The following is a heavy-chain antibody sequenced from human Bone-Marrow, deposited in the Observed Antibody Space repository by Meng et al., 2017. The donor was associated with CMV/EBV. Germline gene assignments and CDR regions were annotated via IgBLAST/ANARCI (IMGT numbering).Heavy chain of an antibody. Sequence: GSLRLSCRVSGHSISSDYFWGWVRQPPGKGLEWVGINDSGSTYNNPSLKSRVAISVDTSGTQFSLTLSSVTAADTAVYYCVRHIIVVPARGYGVNVWGQGTTVTGSS. CDR2: INDSGST. CDR1: GHSISSDYF. J-gene: IGHJ6*01. V-gene: IGHV4-38-2*01. D-gene: IGHD2-2*01. CDR3: VRHIIVVPARGYGVNV.